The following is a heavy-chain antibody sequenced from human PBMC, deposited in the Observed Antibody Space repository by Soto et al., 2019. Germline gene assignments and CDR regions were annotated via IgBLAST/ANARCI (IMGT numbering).Heavy chain of an antibody. CDR2: IHYSGRT. CDR1: NGSISGFY. J-gene: IGHJ4*02. Sequence: SETLSLTCSVSNGSISGFYWAWIRQPPGKILEWIGYIHYSGRTDYNPSLTSRATMSVDTSKNQFSLNLKSITAADTAVYYCVRVGVGIGNHFDSWGRGTLVTVSA. CDR3: VRVGVGIGNHFDS. V-gene: IGHV4-59*12. D-gene: IGHD1-26*01.